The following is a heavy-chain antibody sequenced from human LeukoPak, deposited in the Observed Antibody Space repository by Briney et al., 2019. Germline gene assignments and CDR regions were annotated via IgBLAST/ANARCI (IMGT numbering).Heavy chain of an antibody. CDR1: GFIFSNSW. CDR3: ARGRPHGNDY. V-gene: IGHV3-74*01. J-gene: IGHJ4*02. CDR2: INNDGSST. Sequence: GGSLRLSCEASGFIFSNSWMHWVRQAPGEGLVWVSRINNDGSSTTYADSVKGRFSISRDNAKNTLYLQKNSLRVEDTAVYYCARGRPHGNDYWGQGTLVTVSS. D-gene: IGHD4-23*01.